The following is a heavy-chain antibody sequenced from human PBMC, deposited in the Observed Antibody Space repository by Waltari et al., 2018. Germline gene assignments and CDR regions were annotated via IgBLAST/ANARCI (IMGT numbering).Heavy chain of an antibody. CDR1: GFTFSSYG. CDR2: IRYDGSNK. D-gene: IGHD6-13*01. Sequence: QVQLVESGGGVVQPGGSLRLSCAASGFTFSSYGMHWVRQAPGKGLEWVAFIRYDGSNKYYADSVKGRFTISRDNSKNTLYLQMNSLRAEDTAVYYCTTRYSNLINGAFDFWGQGTLLTVSS. J-gene: IGHJ4*02. CDR3: TTRYSNLINGAFDF. V-gene: IGHV3-30*02.